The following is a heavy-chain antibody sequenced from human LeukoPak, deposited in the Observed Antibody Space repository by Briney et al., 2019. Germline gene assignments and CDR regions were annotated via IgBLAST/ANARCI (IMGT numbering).Heavy chain of an antibody. CDR2: INWRSGGI. V-gene: IGHV3-9*03. CDR1: GCTFDNYT. Sequence: TLTLSCSASGCTFDNYTMHWGRQGPMKGLEWVAIINWRSGGIAYANSVQDRFTISTDNATNSLYLQMNSLETEAVGLFYCASRSNWDHHFHLWGQGPVVSVFS. D-gene: IGHD7-27*01. CDR3: ASRSNWDHHFHL. J-gene: IGHJ1*01.